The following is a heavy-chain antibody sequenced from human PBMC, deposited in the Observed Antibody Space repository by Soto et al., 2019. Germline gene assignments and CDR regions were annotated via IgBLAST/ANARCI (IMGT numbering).Heavy chain of an antibody. CDR2: IYYSGST. Sequence: PSETLSLTCTVSGGSISSYYWSWIRQPPGKGLEWIGYIYYSGSTNYNPSLKSRVTISVDTSKNQFSLKLSSVTAADTAVYYCARYNEMATSHFDYWGQGTLVTVSS. CDR1: GGSISSYY. CDR3: ARYNEMATSHFDY. V-gene: IGHV4-59*08. J-gene: IGHJ4*02. D-gene: IGHD5-12*01.